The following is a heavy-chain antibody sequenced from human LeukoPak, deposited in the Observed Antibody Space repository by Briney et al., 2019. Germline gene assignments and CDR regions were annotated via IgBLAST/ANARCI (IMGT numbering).Heavy chain of an antibody. Sequence: GGSLRLSCAASGFTFSGSAMHWVRQASGKGLEWVGRIRSKANSYATAYAASVKGRFTISRDDSKNTAYLQMNSLKTEDTAVYYCTRLRVGADYWGQGTLVTVSS. V-gene: IGHV3-73*01. CDR1: GFTFSGSA. CDR3: TRLRVGADY. D-gene: IGHD1-26*01. J-gene: IGHJ4*02. CDR2: IRSKANSYAT.